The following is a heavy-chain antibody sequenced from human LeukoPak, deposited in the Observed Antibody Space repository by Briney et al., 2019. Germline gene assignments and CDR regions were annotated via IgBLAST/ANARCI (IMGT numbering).Heavy chain of an antibody. D-gene: IGHD7-27*01. V-gene: IGHV3-7*01. CDR2: IKADGSEK. CDR1: GFSFSGHW. CDR3: ARDNWGFDY. J-gene: IGHJ4*02. Sequence: PGGSLRLSCAASGFSFSGHWMNWVRQPPGKGLEWVANIKADGSEKYYVDSVKGRFTISRDNSKNTLYLQMNSLRAEDTAVYFCARDNWGFDYWGQGTLVTVSS.